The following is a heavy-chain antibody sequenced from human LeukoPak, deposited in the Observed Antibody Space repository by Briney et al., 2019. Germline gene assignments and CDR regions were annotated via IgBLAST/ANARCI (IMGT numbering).Heavy chain of an antibody. CDR3: AKTRGDYVYYFFYAMDV. Sequence: GGSLRLSCAASGFTFNSYAMSWVRQAPGKGLEWVSVITGSVGSPYYADSVKGRFTISRDNSRNTLYLQMNSLRAEDTAVYYCAKTRGDYVYYFFYAMDVWGQGTAVTVSS. V-gene: IGHV3-23*01. J-gene: IGHJ6*02. CDR2: ITGSVGSP. D-gene: IGHD4-17*01. CDR1: GFTFNSYA.